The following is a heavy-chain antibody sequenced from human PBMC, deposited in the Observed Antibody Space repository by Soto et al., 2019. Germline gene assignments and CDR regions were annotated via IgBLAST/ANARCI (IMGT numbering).Heavy chain of an antibody. CDR3: AKEGALTGWTDGDF. CDR2: TVDDGSDK. Sequence: QVQLVESGGGVVQPGRSLRLSCAASGFTFSKYGMHWVRQAPGKGLEWVGVTVDDGSDKYYADSVKGRFTISRDNSRNTLYLQMNSLRTEDTAVYYCAKEGALTGWTDGDFWGQGTLVTVSS. D-gene: IGHD1-1*01. CDR1: GFTFSKYG. J-gene: IGHJ4*02. V-gene: IGHV3-30*18.